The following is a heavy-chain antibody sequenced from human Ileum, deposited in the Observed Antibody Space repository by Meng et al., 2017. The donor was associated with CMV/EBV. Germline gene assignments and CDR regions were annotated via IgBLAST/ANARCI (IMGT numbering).Heavy chain of an antibody. CDR1: GFTFSTNS. V-gene: IGHV3-21*01. J-gene: IGHJ6*02. Sequence: GGSLRLSCAASGFTFSTNSMFWVRQAPGKGLEWVPSISSTSTYIYYADSLKGRFTISRDNAKNSLSLQMNSLRAEDTSVYYCARRELLYYGMDVWGQGTTVTVSS. CDR3: ARRELLYYGMDV. CDR2: ISSTSTYI. D-gene: IGHD1-7*01.